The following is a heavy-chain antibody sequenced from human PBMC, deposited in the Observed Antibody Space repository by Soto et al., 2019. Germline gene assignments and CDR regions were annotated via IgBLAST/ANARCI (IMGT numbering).Heavy chain of an antibody. CDR3: ATDLSRGITMIGLEIHY. CDR1: GFTFNTFA. Sequence: GGSLRLSCAASGFTFNTFAMHWVRQAPGKGLELVAIISYDGSKRYYAESVKGRFTISRDNSKNTVYLQMSSLRVDDTAVYYCATDLSRGITMIGLEIHYWGQRTPVTAS. J-gene: IGHJ4*02. V-gene: IGHV3-30-3*01. D-gene: IGHD3-22*01. CDR2: ISYDGSKR.